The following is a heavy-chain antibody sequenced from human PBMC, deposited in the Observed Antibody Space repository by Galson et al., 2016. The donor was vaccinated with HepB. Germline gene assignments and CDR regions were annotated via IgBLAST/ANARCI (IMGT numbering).Heavy chain of an antibody. CDR1: GFPFYLWG. J-gene: IGHJ4*02. V-gene: IGHV3-33*01. D-gene: IGHD3-3*02. CDR3: ARDLQSHFFDY. CDR2: IGHVGNAI. Sequence: SLRLSCAASGFPFYLWGMHWLRQAPGKGLEWLAIIGHVGNAIMYADSVKGRFTISRDNSKNTLYPQMDMLRVEDTAVYYCARDLQSHFFDYWGRGVLVTVSS.